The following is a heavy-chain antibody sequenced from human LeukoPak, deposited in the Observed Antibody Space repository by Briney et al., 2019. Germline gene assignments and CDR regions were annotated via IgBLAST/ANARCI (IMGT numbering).Heavy chain of an antibody. V-gene: IGHV1-69*13. CDR2: IIPIFGTA. CDR1: GGTFSSYA. Sequence: ASVKVSCKASGGTFSSYAISWVRQAPRQGLEWMGGIIPIFGTANYAQKFQGRVTITADESTSTTYMELSSLRSEDTAVYYCATQLDGCIRGPFDYWGQGTLVTVSS. J-gene: IGHJ4*02. CDR3: ATQLDGCIRGPFDY. D-gene: IGHD5-24*01.